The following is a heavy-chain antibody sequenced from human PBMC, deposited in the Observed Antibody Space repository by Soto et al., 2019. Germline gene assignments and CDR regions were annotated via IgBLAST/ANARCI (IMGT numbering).Heavy chain of an antibody. Sequence: QVHLVQSGPEVKKPGASVKVSCRASGYTFSTYGITWVRQAPGQGLEWVEWIAAYNGNRKYGQKFQGRATMTTDTSTSTAYMELRSLRSDDAGVYYCARDYYGWAFDIWGQGTGVNVSS. V-gene: IGHV1-18*01. J-gene: IGHJ3*02. CDR1: GYTFSTYG. CDR3: ARDYYGWAFDI. D-gene: IGHD3-10*01. CDR2: IAAYNGNR.